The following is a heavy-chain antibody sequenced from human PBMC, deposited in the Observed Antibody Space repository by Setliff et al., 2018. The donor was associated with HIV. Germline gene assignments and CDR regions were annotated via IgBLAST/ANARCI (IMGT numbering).Heavy chain of an antibody. CDR2: LSPSGTT. D-gene: IGHD3-3*01. J-gene: IGHJ3*02. CDR3: ARVREGFLPYDAFEI. Sequence: PSETLSLTCTVSGGSISTHYWSWIRQPPGKGLEWIGELSPSGTTRPNPSLQSRVTISVDTPKNQYSLNLKSVTAADTAVYYCARVREGFLPYDAFEIWGQGTMVTVSS. CDR1: GGSISTHY. V-gene: IGHV4-34*01.